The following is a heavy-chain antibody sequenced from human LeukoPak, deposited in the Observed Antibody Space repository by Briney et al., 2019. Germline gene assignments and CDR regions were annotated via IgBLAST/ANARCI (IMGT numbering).Heavy chain of an antibody. J-gene: IGHJ4*02. V-gene: IGHV3-30*02. D-gene: IGHD3-22*01. CDR2: IRYDGSNK. Sequence: PGGSLRLSCAASGFTFSSYGMHWVRQAPGKGLEWVAFIRYDGSNKYYADSVKGRFTISRDNSKNTLYLQMNSLRAEDTAVYYCANAGSSGYPSDYWGQGTLLTVSS. CDR3: ANAGSSGYPSDY. CDR1: GFTFSSYG.